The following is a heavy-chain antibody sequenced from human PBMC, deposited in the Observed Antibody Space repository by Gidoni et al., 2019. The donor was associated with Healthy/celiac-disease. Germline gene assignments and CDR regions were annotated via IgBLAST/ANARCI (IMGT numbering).Heavy chain of an antibody. D-gene: IGHD2-15*01. V-gene: IGHV3-9*01. CDR2: ISWNSGSI. CDR1: GFPFDDYA. Sequence: EVQLVESGGVLVQPGRSLRPSCAASGFPFDDYARHWVRQAPGKGLEWVSGISWNSGSIGYADSVKGRFTISRDNAKNSLYLQMNSLRAEDTALYYCAKSVVAATRMGWFDPWGQGTLVTVSS. CDR3: AKSVVAATRMGWFDP. J-gene: IGHJ5*02.